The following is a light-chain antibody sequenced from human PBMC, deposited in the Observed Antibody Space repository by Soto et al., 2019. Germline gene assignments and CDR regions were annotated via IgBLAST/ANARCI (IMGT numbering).Light chain of an antibody. Sequence: QSALTQPASVSGSPGQSITISCTGTSSDVGGYNYVSWYQQLPGKAPKLMIYEVSNRPSGVSNRFSGSKSGNTASLTISGLQAEDEADYYCSSYTGSSTPYVFGTG. V-gene: IGLV2-14*01. CDR1: SSDVGGYNY. CDR3: SSYTGSSTPYV. CDR2: EVS. J-gene: IGLJ1*01.